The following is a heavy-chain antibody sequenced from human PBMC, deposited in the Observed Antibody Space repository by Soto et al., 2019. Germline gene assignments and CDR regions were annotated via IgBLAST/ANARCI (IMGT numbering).Heavy chain of an antibody. CDR2: IIPIFGTA. J-gene: IGHJ4*02. Sequence: GASVKVSCKASGGTFSSYAISWVRPAPGQGLEWMGGIIPIFGTANYAQKFQGRVTITADESTSTAYMELSSLRSEDTAVYYCARTPIEVAGAYFDYWGQGTLVTVSS. D-gene: IGHD6-19*01. CDR1: GGTFSSYA. V-gene: IGHV1-69*13. CDR3: ARTPIEVAGAYFDY.